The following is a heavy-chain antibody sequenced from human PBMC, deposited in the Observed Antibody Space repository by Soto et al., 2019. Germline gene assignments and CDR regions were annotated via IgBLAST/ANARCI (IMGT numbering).Heavy chain of an antibody. V-gene: IGHV3-23*01. Sequence: GGSLRLSCAASGFTFSSYAMSWVRQAPGKGLEWVSAISGSGGSTYYADSVKGRFTISRDNSENTLYLQINSPRAEDTAVYYCAKDPIVVVPAADAFDIWGQGTMVTVSS. J-gene: IGHJ3*02. CDR2: ISGSGGST. CDR3: AKDPIVVVPAADAFDI. CDR1: GFTFSSYA. D-gene: IGHD2-2*01.